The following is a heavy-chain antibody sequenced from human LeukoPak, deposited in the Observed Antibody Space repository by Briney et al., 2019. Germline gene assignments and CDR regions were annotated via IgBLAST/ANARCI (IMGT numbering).Heavy chain of an antibody. J-gene: IGHJ4*02. CDR1: GDSISSSSYY. D-gene: IGHD2-2*01. Sequence: SETLSLTCTVSGDSISSSSYYWGWIRQPPGKGLEWIGTIHYSGSTYYNTSLRSRVTMSVDTSKNQFSLKLSSVTAADTAVYYCARHSNGGCTSTRCHIDYWGQGTLVTVSS. V-gene: IGHV4-39*01. CDR2: IHYSGST. CDR3: ARHSNGGCTSTRCHIDY.